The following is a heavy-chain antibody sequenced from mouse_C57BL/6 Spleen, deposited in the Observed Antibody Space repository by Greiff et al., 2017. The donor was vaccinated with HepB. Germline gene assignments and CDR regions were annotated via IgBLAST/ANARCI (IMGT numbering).Heavy chain of an antibody. CDR3: ASPENYGSSLFAY. D-gene: IGHD1-1*01. Sequence: VQLQQSGPELVKPGASAKMSCKASGYTFTDYNMHWVKQSHGKSLEWIGYINPNNGGTSYNQKFKGKATLTVNKSSSTAYMELRSLTSEDSAVYYCASPENYGSSLFAYWGQGTLVTVSA. V-gene: IGHV1-22*01. CDR1: GYTFTDYN. CDR2: INPNNGGT. J-gene: IGHJ3*01.